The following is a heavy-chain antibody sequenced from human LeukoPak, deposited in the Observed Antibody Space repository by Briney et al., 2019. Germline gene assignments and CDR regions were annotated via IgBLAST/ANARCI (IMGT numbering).Heavy chain of an antibody. D-gene: IGHD6-6*01. CDR2: ISSNGGST. CDR1: GFTFSTYG. J-gene: IGHJ4*02. V-gene: IGHV3-64*01. Sequence: GGSLRLSCAASGFTFSTYGMHWVRQAPGKGLEYVAAISSNGGSTDYANSVKGRFTISRDNSKNTLYLQMGSLRAEDMAVYYCARISSSYDYDYWGQGTLVTVSS. CDR3: ARISSSYDYDY.